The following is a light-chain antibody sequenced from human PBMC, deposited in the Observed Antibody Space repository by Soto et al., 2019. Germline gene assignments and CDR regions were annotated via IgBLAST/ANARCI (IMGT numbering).Light chain of an antibody. V-gene: IGLV2-8*01. J-gene: IGLJ2*01. CDR2: EVS. CDR1: SSDVGGYNY. CDR3: SSYAGSNNFGGPNVV. Sequence: QSVLTQPPSASGSPGQSVTISCTGTSSDVGGYNYVSWYQQHPGKAPKLMIYEVSKRPSGVPDRFSGSKSGNTASLTVSGLQAEDEADYYCSSYAGSNNFGGPNVVFGGGTKVTVL.